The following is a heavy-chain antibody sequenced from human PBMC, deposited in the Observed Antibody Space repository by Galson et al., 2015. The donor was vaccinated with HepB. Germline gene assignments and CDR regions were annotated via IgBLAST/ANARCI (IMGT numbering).Heavy chain of an antibody. CDR3: AKSVPYPAYYYGMDV. CDR2: ISYDGSNK. CDR1: GFTFSSYA. J-gene: IGHJ6*02. Sequence: SLRLSCAASGFTFSSYAMHWVRQAPGKGLEWVAVISYDGSNKYYADSVKGRFTISRDNSKNTLYLQMNSLRAEDTAVYYCAKSVPYPAYYYGMDVWGQGTTVTVSS. V-gene: IGHV3-30-3*02.